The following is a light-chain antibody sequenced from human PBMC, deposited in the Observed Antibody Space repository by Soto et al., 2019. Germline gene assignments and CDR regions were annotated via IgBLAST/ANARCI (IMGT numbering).Light chain of an antibody. CDR1: QSVSSY. Sequence: EIVLTQSPATLSLSPGERATLSCSASQSVSSYLAWYQQKPGQAPRLLIYDASSRATGIPARFSGSGSGTDFALTISSLEAEDFAVYYCQQRSNWPPVFTFGPGTKVDI. J-gene: IGKJ3*01. V-gene: IGKV3-11*01. CDR2: DAS. CDR3: QQRSNWPPVFT.